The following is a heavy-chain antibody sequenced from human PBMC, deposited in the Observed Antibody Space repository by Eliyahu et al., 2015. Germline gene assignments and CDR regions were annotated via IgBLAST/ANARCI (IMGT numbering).Heavy chain of an antibody. CDR3: ARAGGGGSGWYYGGEFDY. Sequence: QVQLVESGGGLVKPGGSLRLPXXASGFTFSXYYXSWIRQAPGKGLEXVSYISSSGSTIYYAXSVKGRFTISRDNAKNSLYLQMNSLRAEDTAVYYCARAGGGGSGWYYGGEFDYWGQGTLVTVSS. CDR2: ISSSGSTI. J-gene: IGHJ4*02. CDR1: GFTFSXYY. V-gene: IGHV3-11*01. D-gene: IGHD6-19*01.